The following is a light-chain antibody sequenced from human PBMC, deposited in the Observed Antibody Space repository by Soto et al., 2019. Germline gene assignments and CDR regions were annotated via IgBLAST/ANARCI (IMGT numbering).Light chain of an antibody. CDR3: SSYTTSSTLYV. J-gene: IGLJ1*01. Sequence: QSVLTQSASVSGSPGQSITIPCTGTSSDVGGYDYVSWYQQHPGKVPKLIIYEVIKRPSGVSHRFSGSKSGNTASLTISGLQTEDEADYYCSSYTTSSTLYVFGTGTKSPS. CDR1: SSDVGGYDY. CDR2: EVI. V-gene: IGLV2-14*01.